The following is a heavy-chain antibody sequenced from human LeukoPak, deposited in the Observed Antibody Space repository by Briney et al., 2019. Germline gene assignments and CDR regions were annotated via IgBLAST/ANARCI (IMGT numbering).Heavy chain of an antibody. CDR2: ISYDGSNE. CDR1: GFTFSSYV. J-gene: IGHJ3*02. Sequence: QPGGSLRLSCAASGFTFSSYVMHWVRQAPGKGLEWVAIISYDGSNEYYADSVKGRFTISRDNSKNTLYLQMNSLRAEDTAVYYCARGGSYLSAFDIWGQGTMVTVSS. CDR3: ARGGSYLSAFDI. V-gene: IGHV3-30*14. D-gene: IGHD1-26*01.